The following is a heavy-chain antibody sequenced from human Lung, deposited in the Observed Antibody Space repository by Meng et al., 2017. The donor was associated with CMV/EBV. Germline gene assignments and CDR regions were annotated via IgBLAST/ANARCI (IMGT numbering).Heavy chain of an antibody. CDR1: GGTFSSYA. J-gene: IGHJ6*02. CDR2: IIPILGIA. D-gene: IGHD2-2*01. V-gene: IGHV1-69*10. Sequence: SVXVSXKASGGTFSSYAISWVRQAPGQGLEWMGGIIPILGIANYAQKFQGRVTITADKSTSTAYMELSSLRSEDTAVYYCARDYCSSTSCNRRITGTTPSSDYYYGMDVXGQGXTVTVSS. CDR3: ARDYCSSTSCNRRITGTTPSSDYYYGMDV.